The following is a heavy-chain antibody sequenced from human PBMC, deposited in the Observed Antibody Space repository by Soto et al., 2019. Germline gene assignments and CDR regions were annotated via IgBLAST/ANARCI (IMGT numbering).Heavy chain of an antibody. J-gene: IGHJ5*02. CDR3: ARDTKEYSSSFRNRDNWFDP. CDR1: GGSVSSGSYY. V-gene: IGHV4-61*01. Sequence: SETLSLTCTVSGGSVSSGSYYWSWIRQPPGKGLEWIGYIYYSGSTNYNPSLKSRVTISVDTSKNQFSLKLSSVTAADTAVYYCARDTKEYSSSFRNRDNWFDPWGQGTLVTVSS. CDR2: IYYSGST. D-gene: IGHD6-6*01.